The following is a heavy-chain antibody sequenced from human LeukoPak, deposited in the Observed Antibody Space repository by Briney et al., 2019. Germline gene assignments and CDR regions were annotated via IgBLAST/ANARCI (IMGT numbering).Heavy chain of an antibody. CDR1: GFTFSSYA. CDR2: IIPILGIA. J-gene: IGHJ4*02. V-gene: IGHV1-69*04. CDR3: AGVDTAMVIDY. Sequence: GGSLRLSCAASGFTFSSYAIGWVRQAPGQGLEWMGRIIPILGIANYAQKFQGRVTITADKSTSTAYMELSSLRSEDTAVYYCAGVDTAMVIDYWGQGTLVTVSS. D-gene: IGHD5-18*01.